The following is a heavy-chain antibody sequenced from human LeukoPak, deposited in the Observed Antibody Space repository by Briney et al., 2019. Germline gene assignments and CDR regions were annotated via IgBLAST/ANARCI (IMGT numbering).Heavy chain of an antibody. CDR3: AKEGYSSGWNYFDY. V-gene: IGHV3-23*01. Sequence: GGSLRLSCAASGFTFSSYAMSWVRQAPGKGPEWVSAISGSGGSTYYADSVKGRFTISRDNSKNTLYLQMHSLRAEDTAVYYCAKEGYSSGWNYFDYWGQGTLVTVSS. D-gene: IGHD6-19*01. CDR2: ISGSGGST. J-gene: IGHJ4*02. CDR1: GFTFSSYA.